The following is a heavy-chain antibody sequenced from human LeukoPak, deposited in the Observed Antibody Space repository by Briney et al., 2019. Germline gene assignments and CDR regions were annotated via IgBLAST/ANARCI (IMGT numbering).Heavy chain of an antibody. D-gene: IGHD2-2*01. J-gene: IGHJ4*02. CDR3: APYSSSTSCPYYFDY. V-gene: IGHV4-34*01. Sequence: SGTLSLTCAVYGGAFSGYYWSCIRQPPREGLECIGEINHSVGTNYNPSLKSRVTISIDTSKNQFSLKPSSVTPADTAVYYCAPYSSSTSCPYYFDYWGQGTLVTVPS. CDR1: GGAFSGYY. CDR2: INHSVGT.